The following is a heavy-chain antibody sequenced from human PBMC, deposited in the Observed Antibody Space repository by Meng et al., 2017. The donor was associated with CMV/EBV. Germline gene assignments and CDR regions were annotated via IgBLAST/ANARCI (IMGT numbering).Heavy chain of an antibody. CDR1: GCNFNDYS. D-gene: IGHD3-10*01. CDR2: ISITGSTI. Sequence: SGCNFNDYSISWGRQAPGKGLEWISSISITGSTIFYVDSVTGRFTISRDNAKHSVYLQTNSLRSDDTAVYYCARAHSYGSGSNPLDHWGQGTLVTVSS. V-gene: IGHV3-11*01. CDR3: ARAHSYGSGSNPLDH. J-gene: IGHJ5*02.